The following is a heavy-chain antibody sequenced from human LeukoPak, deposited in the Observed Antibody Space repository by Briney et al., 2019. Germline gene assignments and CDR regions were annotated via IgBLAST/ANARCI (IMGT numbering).Heavy chain of an antibody. CDR3: ARDIRYDSSGYYGLGGY. CDR2: ISAYNGNT. Sequence: AASVKVSCKASGYTFTSYGISWVRQAPGQGLEWMGGISAYNGNTNYAQKLQGRVTMTTDTATSTAYMELRSLRSDDTAVYYCARDIRYDSSGYYGLGGYWGQGTLVTVSS. CDR1: GYTFTSYG. D-gene: IGHD3-22*01. V-gene: IGHV1-18*01. J-gene: IGHJ4*02.